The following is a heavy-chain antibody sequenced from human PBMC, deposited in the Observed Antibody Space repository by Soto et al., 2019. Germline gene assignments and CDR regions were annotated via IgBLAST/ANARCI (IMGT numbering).Heavy chain of an antibody. D-gene: IGHD3-9*01. CDR2: IKSDGSST. CDR3: AIGVGDYNYLDY. CDR1: GFLFNTYW. Sequence: EVQLVESGGGLVQPGGSLRLSCAASGFLFNTYWMFWVRQAPRKGLLWVSRIKSDGSSTNYADSVKGRFTISRDNAKNTLYLQMTRLRAEDTAVYYCAIGVGDYNYLDYWGQGILVTVSS. J-gene: IGHJ4*02. V-gene: IGHV3-74*01.